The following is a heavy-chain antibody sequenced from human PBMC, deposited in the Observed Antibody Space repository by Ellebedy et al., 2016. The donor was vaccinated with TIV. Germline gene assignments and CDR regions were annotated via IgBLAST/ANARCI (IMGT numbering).Heavy chain of an antibody. J-gene: IGHJ4*02. V-gene: IGHV3-7*03. CDR2: IKQDGSEK. D-gene: IGHD3-16*01. Sequence: GESLKISCAASGFTFSNYWMSWVRQAPGKGLEWVANIKQDGSEKYYVDSVKGRFTISRDNAKNSLYLQMNSLRAEDTAVYYCARDTYGRFDYWGQGTLVTVSS. CDR3: ARDTYGRFDY. CDR1: GFTFSNYW.